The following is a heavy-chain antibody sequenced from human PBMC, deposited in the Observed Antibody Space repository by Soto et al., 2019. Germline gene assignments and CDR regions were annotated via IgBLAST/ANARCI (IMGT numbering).Heavy chain of an antibody. Sequence: SETLSLTCTVSGGSISSGGYYWSWIRQHPGKGLEWIGYIYYSGSTYYNPSLKSRVTISVDTAKNQFSLKLSSVTAADTAVYYCARGPLGIFDYWGQGTLVTVSS. V-gene: IGHV4-31*03. D-gene: IGHD7-27*01. CDR2: IYYSGST. J-gene: IGHJ4*02. CDR3: ARGPLGIFDY. CDR1: GGSISSGGYY.